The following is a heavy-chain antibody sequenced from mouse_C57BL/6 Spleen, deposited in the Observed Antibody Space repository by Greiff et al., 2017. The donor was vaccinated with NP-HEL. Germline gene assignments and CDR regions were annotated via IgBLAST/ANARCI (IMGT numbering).Heavy chain of an antibody. V-gene: IGHV1-26*01. J-gene: IGHJ2*01. D-gene: IGHD4-1*01. Sequence: EVQLQQSGPELVKPGASVKISCKASGYTFTDYYMNWVKQSHGKSLEWIGDINPNNGGTSYNQKFKGKATLTVDKSSSTAYMELRSLTSEDSAVYYCARSGLGRGEDYWGQGTTLTVSS. CDR2: INPNNGGT. CDR3: ARSGLGRGEDY. CDR1: GYTFTDYY.